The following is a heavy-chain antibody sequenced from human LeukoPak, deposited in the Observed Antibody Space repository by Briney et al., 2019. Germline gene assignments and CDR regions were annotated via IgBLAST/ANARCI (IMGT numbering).Heavy chain of an antibody. Sequence: SETLSLTCAVYGGSFIDYYWSWIRQPPGKGLEWIGYIYYSGNTKYNPSLKSRVSISVDTSQTQFSLKLTSVTAADTAVYYCARGVGGERVDYWGQGTLVTVSS. D-gene: IGHD2-21*01. CDR3: ARGVGGERVDY. V-gene: IGHV4-59*01. CDR2: IYYSGNT. J-gene: IGHJ4*02. CDR1: GGSFIDYY.